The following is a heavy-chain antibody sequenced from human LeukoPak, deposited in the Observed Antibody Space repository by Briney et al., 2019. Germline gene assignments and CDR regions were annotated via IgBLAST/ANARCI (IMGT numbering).Heavy chain of an antibody. Sequence: VGSLRLSCAASGFTFSDYYMSWIRQAPGKGLEWVSDISSSGSTIYYADSVKGRFTISRDNAKNSLYLQMNSLRAEDTAVYYCARDGSRFLEWVYYMDVWGKGTTVTVSS. CDR2: ISSSGSTI. J-gene: IGHJ6*03. CDR3: ARDGSRFLEWVYYMDV. V-gene: IGHV3-11*01. CDR1: GFTFSDYY. D-gene: IGHD3-3*01.